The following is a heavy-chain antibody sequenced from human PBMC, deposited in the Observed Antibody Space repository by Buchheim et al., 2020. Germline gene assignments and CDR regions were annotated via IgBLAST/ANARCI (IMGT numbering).Heavy chain of an antibody. J-gene: IGHJ4*02. D-gene: IGHD5-24*01. Sequence: QVSLRESGPAQVRTTETLTLTCTVSGLSLRNIGVSVSRICQPAGKPLQWLARIDWDDGKYYNTSLETRLTVSKRISKKQVVLTLTDVDPADTATYYCARENDYNALDSWGQGTL. CDR3: ARENDYNALDS. CDR2: IDWDDGK. V-gene: IGHV2-70*13. CDR1: GLSLRNIGVS.